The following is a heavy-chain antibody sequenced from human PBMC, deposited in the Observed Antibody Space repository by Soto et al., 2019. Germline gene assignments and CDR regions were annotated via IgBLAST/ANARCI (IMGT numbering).Heavy chain of an antibody. J-gene: IGHJ4*02. D-gene: IGHD6-6*01. Sequence: SETLSLTCTVSGGSISSYYWSWIRQPPGKGLEWIGYIYYSGSTNYNPSLKSRVTISVDTSKNQFSLKLSSVTAADTAVYYCARGCRRAARPWSGLLGSGEKDYWGQGTLVTVSS. CDR1: GGSISSYY. CDR2: IYYSGST. V-gene: IGHV4-59*01. CDR3: ARGCRRAARPWSGLLGSGEKDY.